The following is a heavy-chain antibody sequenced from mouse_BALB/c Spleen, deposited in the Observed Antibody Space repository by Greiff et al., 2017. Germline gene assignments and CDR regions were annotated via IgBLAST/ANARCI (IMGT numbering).Heavy chain of an antibody. Sequence: QVQLQQSGAELMKPGASVKISCKATGYTFSSYWIEWVKQRPGHGLEWIGEILPGSGSTNYNEKFKGKATFTADTSSNTDYMQLSSLTSEDSAVYYCARESPEGYYAMDYWGQGTSVTVSS. J-gene: IGHJ4*01. V-gene: IGHV1-9*01. CDR1: GYTFSSYW. CDR2: ILPGSGST. CDR3: ARESPEGYYAMDY.